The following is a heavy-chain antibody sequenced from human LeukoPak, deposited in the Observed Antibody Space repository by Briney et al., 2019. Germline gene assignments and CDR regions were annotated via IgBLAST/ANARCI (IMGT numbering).Heavy chain of an antibody. V-gene: IGHV3-30-3*01. Sequence: GGSLRLSCAASGFTFSSYAMHWVRQAPGKGLEWVAVISCDGSNKYYADSVKGRFTISRDNSKNTLYLQMNSMRAEDTAVYYCARDYWDTAMAPADYWGQGTLVTVSS. J-gene: IGHJ4*02. CDR2: ISCDGSNK. CDR3: ARDYWDTAMAPADY. D-gene: IGHD5-18*01. CDR1: GFTFSSYA.